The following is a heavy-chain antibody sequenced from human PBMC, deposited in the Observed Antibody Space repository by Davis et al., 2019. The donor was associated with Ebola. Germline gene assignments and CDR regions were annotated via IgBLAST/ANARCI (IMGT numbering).Heavy chain of an antibody. Sequence: MPSETLSLTCTVSGGSISTSNYYWGWIRQPPGKGLEWIGNIFYNGNTYYNPSLKSRVTMSVDTSKNQFSLNLSSVTAADTAVYYCATFGAYGDPRSDDWGQGTLVTVSS. J-gene: IGHJ4*02. CDR3: ATFGAYGDPRSDD. CDR1: GGSISTSNYY. CDR2: IFYNGNT. V-gene: IGHV4-39*01. D-gene: IGHD4-17*01.